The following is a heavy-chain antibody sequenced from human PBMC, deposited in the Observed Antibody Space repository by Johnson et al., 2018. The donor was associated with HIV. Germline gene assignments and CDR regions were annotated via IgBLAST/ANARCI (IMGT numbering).Heavy chain of an antibody. V-gene: IGHV3-64*01. CDR3: ARGEGRIPHAFDI. CDR2: ISSNGGST. Sequence: VQLGESGGGVVQSGGSLRLSCAASGCTFRSYAMSWVRQAPGKGLEYVSAISSNGGSTYYANSVKGRFTISRDNSTNTLYLQMGSLRAEDMAVYYCARGEGRIPHAFDIWGQGTMVTVSS. J-gene: IGHJ3*02. D-gene: IGHD2-2*02. CDR1: GCTFRSYA.